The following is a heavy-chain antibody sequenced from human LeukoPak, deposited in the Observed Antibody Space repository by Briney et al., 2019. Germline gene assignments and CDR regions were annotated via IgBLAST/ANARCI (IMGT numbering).Heavy chain of an antibody. CDR1: GFTFSSYA. D-gene: IGHD2-21*02. CDR2: ISYDGSNK. V-gene: IGHV3-30-3*01. Sequence: GGSLRLSCAASGFTFSSYAMHWVRQAPGKGLEWVAVISYDGSNKYYADSVKGRFTISRDNAKNSLYLQMNSLRDEDTAVYYCARGYSCGGDCYPVRDAFDIWGQGTMVTVSS. J-gene: IGHJ3*02. CDR3: ARGYSCGGDCYPVRDAFDI.